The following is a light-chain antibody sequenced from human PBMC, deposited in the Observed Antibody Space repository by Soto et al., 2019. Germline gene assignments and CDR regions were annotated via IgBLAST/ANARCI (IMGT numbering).Light chain of an antibody. CDR2: GAY. V-gene: IGKV3-15*01. J-gene: IGKJ4*01. CDR3: KKYNNWHLN. Sequence: EIVLPPSPGTLSLTPVERSPLSFSSSQSVSNNYLAWYKQKPGQAPRIIIYGAYTRATGITARFSGSGSGTDFTLTVRSMQSEDFAVYYCKKYNNWHLNFGGG. CDR1: QSVSNN.